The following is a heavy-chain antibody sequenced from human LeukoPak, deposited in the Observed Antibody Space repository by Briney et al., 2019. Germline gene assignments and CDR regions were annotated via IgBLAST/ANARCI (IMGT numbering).Heavy chain of an antibody. CDR1: GGSISSYY. J-gene: IGHJ3*02. V-gene: IGHV4-4*07. D-gene: IGHD3-22*01. Sequence: PSETLSLTCTVSGGSISSYYWSWIRQPAGKGLEWIGRIYTSGSTNYNPSLKSRVTMSVDTSKNQFSLKLSPVTAADTAVYYCARDKFPEWDYYDSSGYHDAFDIWGQGTMVTVSS. CDR2: IYTSGST. CDR3: ARDKFPEWDYYDSSGYHDAFDI.